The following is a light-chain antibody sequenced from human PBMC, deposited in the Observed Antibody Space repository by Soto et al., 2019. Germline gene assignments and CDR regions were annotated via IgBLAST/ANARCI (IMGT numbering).Light chain of an antibody. J-gene: IGKJ2*01. CDR2: EAS. CDR3: QQYNTYT. V-gene: IGKV1-5*01. Sequence: DIQMTQSPSTLSAAVGDRVTMTCRASQNIGRWLAWYQQKPGKAPKLLIYEASSLESGVPSRFSGSGSGTEFTLTVSSLQPDDFAIYHCQQYNTYTFGQGTKVDIK. CDR1: QNIGRW.